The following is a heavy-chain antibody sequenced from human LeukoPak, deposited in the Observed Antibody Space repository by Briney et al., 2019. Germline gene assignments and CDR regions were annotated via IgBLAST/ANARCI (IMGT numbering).Heavy chain of an antibody. D-gene: IGHD2/OR15-2a*01. CDR1: GNYW. V-gene: IGHV3-74*01. CDR2: INSDGSWT. CDR3: VSFYETY. Sequence: GGSLRLSCAASGNYWMHWVRQVPGKGLVWVSHINSDGSWTSYADSVKGRFTISKDNAKNAVYLQMNSLRAEDTAVYYCVSFYETYWGRGTLVTVSS. J-gene: IGHJ4*02.